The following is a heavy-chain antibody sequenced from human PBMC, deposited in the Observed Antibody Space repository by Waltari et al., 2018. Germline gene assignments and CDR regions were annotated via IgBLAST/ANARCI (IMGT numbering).Heavy chain of an antibody. CDR1: GGTFSSYA. CDR2: SIPIFGTA. D-gene: IGHD6-6*01. V-gene: IGHV1-69*01. J-gene: IGHJ6*02. CDR3: ARGSGSSSSYYYYGMDV. Sequence: QVQLVQSGAEVKKPGSSVKVSCKASGGTFSSYAISWVRQAPVQGLEWMGGSIPIFGTANYAQKFQGRVTITADESTSTAYMELSSLRSEDTAVYYCARGSGSSSSYYYYGMDVWGQGTTVTVSS.